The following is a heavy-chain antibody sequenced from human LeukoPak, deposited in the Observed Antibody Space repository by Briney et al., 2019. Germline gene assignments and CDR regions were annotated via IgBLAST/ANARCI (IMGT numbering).Heavy chain of an antibody. D-gene: IGHD5-24*01. J-gene: IGHJ6*04. Sequence: ASVKVSCKASGYTFTGYYMHWVRQAPGQGLEWMGWINPNSGGTNYAQKFQGRVTMTRDTSISTAYMELSSLRSEDTAVYYCARGPRRDGFSDVWGKGTTVTISS. CDR1: GYTFTGYY. CDR2: INPNSGGT. V-gene: IGHV1-2*02. CDR3: ARGPRRDGFSDV.